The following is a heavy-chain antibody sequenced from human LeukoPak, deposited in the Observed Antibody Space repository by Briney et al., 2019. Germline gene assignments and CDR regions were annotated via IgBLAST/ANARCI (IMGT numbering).Heavy chain of an antibody. CDR1: GFTFGTYS. CDR3: VRDPEALDY. V-gene: IGHV3-21*01. J-gene: IGHJ4*02. Sequence: KPGGSLRLSCAASGFTFGTYSMNWVRQAPGKGLEWVSSISSSSSYIYYADSVKGRFTISRDNAKNSLYLQMNSLRDEDTAVYYCVRDPEALDYWGQGTPVTVSS. CDR2: ISSSSSYI.